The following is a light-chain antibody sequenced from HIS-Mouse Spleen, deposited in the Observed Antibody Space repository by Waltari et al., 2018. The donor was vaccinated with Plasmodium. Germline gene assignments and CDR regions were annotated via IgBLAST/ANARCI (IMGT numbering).Light chain of an antibody. V-gene: IGLV3-10*01. CDR2: EDS. J-gene: IGLJ3*02. CDR1: ALPKKY. CDR3: YSTDSSGNHRV. Sequence: SYELTQPPSVSVSPGQTARITCSGAALPKKYAYWYKQKSCKAPVLVIYEDSKRTSWIPVGFSGSSSGTMATLTISGAQVEEEADYYCYSTDSSGNHRVFGGGTKLTVL.